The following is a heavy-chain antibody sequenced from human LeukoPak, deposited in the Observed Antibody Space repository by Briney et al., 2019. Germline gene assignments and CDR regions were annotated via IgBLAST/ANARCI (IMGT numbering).Heavy chain of an antibody. V-gene: IGHV3-53*01. J-gene: IGHJ4*02. CDR1: GFIVSSKD. Sequence: GGSLRLSCAASGFIVSSKDMSWVRQAPGKGLEWVSVIYSGGSTYYADSVKGRFTISRDNSKNTLYLQMNSLRAEDTAVYYCARDRQGYSYGYFDYWGQGTLVTVSS. CDR2: IYSGGST. CDR3: ARDRQGYSYGYFDY. D-gene: IGHD5-18*01.